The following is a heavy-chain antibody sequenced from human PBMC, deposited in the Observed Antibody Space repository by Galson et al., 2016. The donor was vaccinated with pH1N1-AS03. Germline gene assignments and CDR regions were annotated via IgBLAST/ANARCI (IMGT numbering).Heavy chain of an antibody. J-gene: IGHJ4*02. CDR2: LDHSGST. V-gene: IGHV4-4*02. Sequence: LSLTCAVSGGSISSGYWWSWVRQPPGEGLEWIGELDHSGSTNYNPSLKSRVTISVDKSKNQFSLRLTSVTAADTALYYCVRDRKYGGYFDYWGQGALVTVSS. D-gene: IGHD4/OR15-4a*01. CDR1: GGSISSGYW. CDR3: VRDRKYGGYFDY.